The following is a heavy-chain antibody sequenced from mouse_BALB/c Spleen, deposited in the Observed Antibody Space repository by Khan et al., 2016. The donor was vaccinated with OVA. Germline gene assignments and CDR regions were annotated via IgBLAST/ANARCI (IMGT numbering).Heavy chain of an antibody. CDR2: ISYSGST. CDR1: GYSITSDYA. CDR3: TGGRAY. V-gene: IGHV3-2*02. D-gene: IGHD3-3*01. Sequence: EVQLQESGPGLVKPSQSLSLTCTVTGYSITSDYAWNWIRQFPGNKLEWMGYISYSGSTSYTPSLKSRISITRDTSKNHLFLQLNSVTTEDTATYYCTGGRAYWGQGTLVTVSA. J-gene: IGHJ3*01.